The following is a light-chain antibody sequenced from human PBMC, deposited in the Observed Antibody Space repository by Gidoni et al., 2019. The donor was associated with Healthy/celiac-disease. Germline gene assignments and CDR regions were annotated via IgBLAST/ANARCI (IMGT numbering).Light chain of an antibody. CDR1: QSVLYSSNNKNY. Sequence: DIVMNQSPDSLAVSLGERATINCKSSQSVLYSSNNKNYLAWYQQKPGQPPKLLIYWASTRESGVPDRFSGSGSGTDFTLTISSLQAEDVAVYYCQQYYSIPYTFGQXTKLEIK. V-gene: IGKV4-1*01. J-gene: IGKJ2*01. CDR2: WAS. CDR3: QQYYSIPYT.